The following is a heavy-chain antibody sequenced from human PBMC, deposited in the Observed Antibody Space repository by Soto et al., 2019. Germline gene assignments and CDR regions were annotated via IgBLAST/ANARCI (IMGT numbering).Heavy chain of an antibody. CDR2: VWYDGSNK. CDR3: ARDSPNEYSSSSPASNFFDY. J-gene: IGHJ4*02. Sequence: QVQRVESGGGVVQPGRSLRVSCAASGFTFSSYGMHWVRQAPGKGLEWVAVVWYDGSNKYYADSVKGGFTNYRDNSKNPLYPQMNSLRAEDTAVYYCARDSPNEYSSSSPASNFFDYWGQGTLVTVSS. V-gene: IGHV3-33*01. CDR1: GFTFSSYG. D-gene: IGHD6-6*01.